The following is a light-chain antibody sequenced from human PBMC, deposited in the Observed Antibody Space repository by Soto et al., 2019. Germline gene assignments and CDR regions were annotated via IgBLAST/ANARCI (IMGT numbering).Light chain of an antibody. CDR2: AAS. CDR3: QQSYSTPPWT. Sequence: DIQMTQSPSSLSASVGDRVTITCRASQSISSYLNCYQQKPGKAPKLLIYAASSLQSGVPSRFSGSGSETDFTLTNSSLQPQDFSTYYCQQSYSTPPWTFGQGTKVEIK. CDR1: QSISSY. V-gene: IGKV1-39*01. J-gene: IGKJ1*01.